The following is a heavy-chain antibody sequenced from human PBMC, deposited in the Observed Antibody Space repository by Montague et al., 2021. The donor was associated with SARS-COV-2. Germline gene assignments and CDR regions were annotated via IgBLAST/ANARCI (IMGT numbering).Heavy chain of an antibody. V-gene: IGHV6-1*01. CDR2: TYYRSMWKS. D-gene: IGHD6-13*01. J-gene: IGHJ4*02. CDR3: VRGIEAAGSYDY. CDR1: GDSVSSNNAT. Sequence: CAISGDSVSSNNATWNWIRQSPSRGLEWLGRTYYRSMWKSDYARSVKSRIAINPDTSKNQFSLQLSSVTPEDTALYYCVRGIEAAGSYDYWGQGTLVTVSS.